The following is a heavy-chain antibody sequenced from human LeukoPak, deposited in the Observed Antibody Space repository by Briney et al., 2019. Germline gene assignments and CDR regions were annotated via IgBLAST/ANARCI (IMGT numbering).Heavy chain of an antibody. CDR1: GFTFSTYV. Sequence: PGGSLRLSCATSGFTFSTYVMHWVRQAPGKGLEWVAVMSYDGSNKYYADSVKGRFTISRDNSKNTVYLQMNSLRPEDTAVYYCAKESGLSGSCYKAFDYWGQGTLVTVSS. J-gene: IGHJ4*02. V-gene: IGHV3-30*18. CDR2: MSYDGSNK. CDR3: AKESGLSGSCYKAFDY. D-gene: IGHD1-26*01.